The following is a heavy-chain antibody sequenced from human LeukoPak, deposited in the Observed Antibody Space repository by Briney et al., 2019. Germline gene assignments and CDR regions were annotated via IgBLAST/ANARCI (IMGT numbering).Heavy chain of an antibody. CDR1: GFNFSSYW. CDR2: INQDGSGK. D-gene: IGHD2-15*01. CDR3: ARGPSCYHNT. V-gene: IGHV3-7*01. Sequence: GGSLRLSCAASGFNFSSYWMIWVRQASGKGLEWVANINQDGSGKNYVDSVRGRFTISRDNANESLYLRMNSLRADDTAVYYCARGPSCYHNTGGQGTLVTVSS. J-gene: IGHJ4*02.